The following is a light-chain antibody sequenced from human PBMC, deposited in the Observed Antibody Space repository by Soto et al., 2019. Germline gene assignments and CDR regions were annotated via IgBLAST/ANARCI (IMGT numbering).Light chain of an antibody. CDR3: QQYNNWPRT. CDR2: GAS. J-gene: IGKJ1*01. V-gene: IGKV3-15*01. Sequence: EIVMTQSPATLSVSPGERATLSCRASQSVISILAWYQQKPGQAPRLLIYGASTRATGIPARFSGSGSGTEFTLTISSLQSEDFAVYYCQQYNNWPRTFGQGTKVDI. CDR1: QSVISI.